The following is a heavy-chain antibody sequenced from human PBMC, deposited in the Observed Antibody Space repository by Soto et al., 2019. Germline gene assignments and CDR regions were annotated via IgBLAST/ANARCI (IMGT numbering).Heavy chain of an antibody. CDR2: IYYSGST. CDR1: GCSISSGDYY. V-gene: IGHV4-30-4*01. J-gene: IGHJ4*02. CDR3: ARVGGFGATTIDY. Sequence: QVQLQESGPGLVKPSQTLSLTCTVSGCSISSGDYYWSWIRQPPGKGLEWIGYIYYSGSTYYNPSLKRGVTLSVDTSKDQVSLKLSSVTAADTAVYYCARVGGFGATTIDYWGQGTLVTVSS. D-gene: IGHD3-10*01.